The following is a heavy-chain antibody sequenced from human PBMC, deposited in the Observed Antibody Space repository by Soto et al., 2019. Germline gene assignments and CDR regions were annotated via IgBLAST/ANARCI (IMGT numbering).Heavy chain of an antibody. CDR2: ISAYSGKT. V-gene: IGHV1-18*01. D-gene: IGHD3-16*01. J-gene: IGHJ4*02. Sequence: QVQLVQSGGEVKKPGASVKVSCKTSGYTFTTYGISWVRQAPGQGLEWVGWISAYSGKTHYAQKVQGKVTMTTDTTTNIAYLELRGLRCDNAALEYCARDNYMGDHQGWGQGRLVTVST. CDR3: ARDNYMGDHQG. CDR1: GYTFTTYG.